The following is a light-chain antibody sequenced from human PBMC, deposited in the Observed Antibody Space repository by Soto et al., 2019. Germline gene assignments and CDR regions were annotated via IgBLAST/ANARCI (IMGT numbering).Light chain of an antibody. V-gene: IGKV3-20*01. CDR3: QQYGSSAPMYT. CDR2: AAS. J-gene: IGKJ2*01. Sequence: EIVLTQSPGTLSLSPGERATLSCRASQGVSSTYLAWYQQKPGQAPRLLIYAASNRATGIPDRFSGSGSGTDFTLTISRVEADDFAVYYCQQYGSSAPMYTFGQGTKLEI. CDR1: QGVSSTY.